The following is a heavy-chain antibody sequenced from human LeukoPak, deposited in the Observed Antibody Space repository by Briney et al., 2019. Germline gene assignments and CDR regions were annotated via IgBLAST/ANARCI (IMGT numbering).Heavy chain of an antibody. CDR3: ARAMVEYHYGMDV. D-gene: IGHD3-10*01. J-gene: IGHJ6*02. CDR1: GYTFSDYY. V-gene: IGHV1-2*02. Sequence: ALVKVSCKASGYTFSDYYMHWVRQAPGQGLEWMGWINPDSGVTNHAQKFEGRVTMTRDTSISTVYMELSRLRSDDTAVYYCARAMVEYHYGMDVWGQGTTVTVSS. CDR2: INPDSGVT.